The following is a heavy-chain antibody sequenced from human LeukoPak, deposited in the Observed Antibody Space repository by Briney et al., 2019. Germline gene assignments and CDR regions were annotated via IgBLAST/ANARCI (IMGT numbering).Heavy chain of an antibody. CDR1: GFTFSSYG. Sequence: GGSLRLSCAASGFTFSSYGIHWVRQAPGKGLEWVAFISYDGSNKYRADSVKGRFTISRDNSKNTLYLQMNSLRAEDTAVYYCAKDGADCSSTSCYLSYYYYYMDVWGKGTTVTVSS. J-gene: IGHJ6*03. D-gene: IGHD2-2*01. CDR2: ISYDGSNK. CDR3: AKDGADCSSTSCYLSYYYYYMDV. V-gene: IGHV3-30*02.